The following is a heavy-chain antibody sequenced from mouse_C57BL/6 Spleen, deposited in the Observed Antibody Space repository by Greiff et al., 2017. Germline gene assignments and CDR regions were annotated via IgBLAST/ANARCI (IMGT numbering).Heavy chain of an antibody. Sequence: QVQLKQSGPGLVQPSQSLSITCTVSGFSLTSYGVHWVRQSPGKGLEWLGVIWSGGSTDYNAAFISRLSISKDNSKSQVFFKRNSLQADDTAIYYCARNYYGSSEFAYWGQGTLVTVSA. CDR3: ARNYYGSSEFAY. J-gene: IGHJ3*01. CDR1: GFSLTSYG. V-gene: IGHV2-2*01. CDR2: IWSGGST. D-gene: IGHD1-1*01.